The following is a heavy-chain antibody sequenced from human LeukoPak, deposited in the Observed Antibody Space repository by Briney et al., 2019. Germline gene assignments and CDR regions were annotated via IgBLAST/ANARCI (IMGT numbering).Heavy chain of an antibody. J-gene: IGHJ4*02. V-gene: IGHV1-2*02. Sequence: GASVKVSCKASGYTFTGYYMHWVRQAPGQGLEWMGWSNPNSGGTNYAQKFQGRVTMTRDTSISTAHMELSRLRSDDTPVYYCARDSRPIFEWQQLGGDYWGQGTLVTVSS. CDR3: ARDSRPIFEWQQLGGDY. D-gene: IGHD6-13*01. CDR1: GYTFTGYY. CDR2: SNPNSGGT.